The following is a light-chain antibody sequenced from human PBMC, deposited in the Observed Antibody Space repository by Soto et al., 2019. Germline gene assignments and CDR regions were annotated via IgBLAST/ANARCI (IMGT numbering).Light chain of an antibody. CDR3: QQYNSWPPLT. CDR2: DAS. V-gene: IGKV3-15*01. CDR1: RSVNQY. J-gene: IGKJ4*01. Sequence: EVVMTQSPATLSVSPGERATLCCGASRSVNQYLAWYQQRPGQAPRLLIYDASTRAAGVAARFSGSGSGTDFTLTISSLQSEDVAVYYCQQYNSWPPLTFGGGTKVEI.